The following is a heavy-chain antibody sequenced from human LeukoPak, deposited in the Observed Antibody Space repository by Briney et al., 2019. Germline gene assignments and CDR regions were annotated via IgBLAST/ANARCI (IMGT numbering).Heavy chain of an antibody. V-gene: IGHV3-7*03. J-gene: IGHJ4*02. D-gene: IGHD3-10*01. CDR2: IKQDGSEK. CDR1: GFTFSSYW. Sequence: PGGSLRLSCAASGFTFSSYWMSWVRQAPGKGLEWVANIKQDGSEKYYVDSVKGRFTISRDNAKNSLYLQMNSLRAEDTAVYYCAVSYGSGSSDYWGQGTLVTVS. CDR3: AVSYGSGSSDY.